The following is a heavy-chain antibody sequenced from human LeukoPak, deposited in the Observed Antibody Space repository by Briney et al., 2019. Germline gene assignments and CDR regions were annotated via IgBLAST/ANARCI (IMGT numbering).Heavy chain of an antibody. CDR1: GYTFSIYD. J-gene: IGHJ6*02. CDR3: ARGGSSSPWGMDV. V-gene: IGHV1-18*01. Sequence: GSSVRVSCKASGYTFSIYDISWVRQAPGQGLEWMGWISTYNGNTYYAQKLQGRVTMTTDTSTSTVYMELRSLRSDDTAVYYCARGGSSSPWGMDVWGQGTTVTVPS. D-gene: IGHD6-6*01. CDR2: ISTYNGNT.